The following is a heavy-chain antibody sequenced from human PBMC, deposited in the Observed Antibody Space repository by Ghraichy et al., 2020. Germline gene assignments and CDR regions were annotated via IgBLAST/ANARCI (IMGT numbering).Heavy chain of an antibody. CDR1: GFIFSSYW. Sequence: ETLSLTCAASGFIFSSYWMHWVRQAPGKGLVWVSHINNDGSNTSYADSVKGRFTISRDNAKNTLYLKMNSLRAEDTAVYYCARDTMLLWFEEGMDVWGQGTTVTVSS. V-gene: IGHV3-74*01. CDR3: ARDTMLLWFEEGMDV. D-gene: IGHD3-10*01. J-gene: IGHJ6*02. CDR2: INNDGSNT.